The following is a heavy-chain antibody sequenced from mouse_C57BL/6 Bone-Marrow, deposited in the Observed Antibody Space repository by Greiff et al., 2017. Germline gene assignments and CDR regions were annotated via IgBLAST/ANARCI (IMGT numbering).Heavy chain of an antibody. D-gene: IGHD1-1*01. Sequence: QVQLQQSGAELMKPGASVTLSCKATGYTFTGYWIEWVKQRPGHGLEWIGEILPGSGSTNYNEKFKGKATFTADTSSTPAYMQLSSLTTEDSAIYYCSRNGITTVVSNFDYWGQGTTLTVSS. J-gene: IGHJ2*01. V-gene: IGHV1-9*01. CDR1: GYTFTGYW. CDR2: ILPGSGST. CDR3: SRNGITTVVSNFDY.